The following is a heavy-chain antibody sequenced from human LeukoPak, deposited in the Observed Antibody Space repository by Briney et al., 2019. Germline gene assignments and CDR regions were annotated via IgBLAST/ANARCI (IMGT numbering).Heavy chain of an antibody. Sequence: GGSLRLSCAASGFTFNGYGMSWVRQAPGKGLEWVSSITGSGGSTYYADSVKGRFTISRDNSKNRLYLQMNSLRAEDTAVYYCAKDLQRGGPIDCWGQGTLVTVSS. J-gene: IGHJ4*02. D-gene: IGHD6-25*01. CDR1: GFTFNGYG. V-gene: IGHV3-23*01. CDR3: AKDLQRGGPIDC. CDR2: ITGSGGST.